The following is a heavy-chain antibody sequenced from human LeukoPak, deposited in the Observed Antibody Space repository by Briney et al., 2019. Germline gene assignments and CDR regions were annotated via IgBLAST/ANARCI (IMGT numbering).Heavy chain of an antibody. V-gene: IGHV3-30-3*01. CDR1: GFTFSSYA. Sequence: QPGGSLRLSCAASGFTFSSYAMHWVRQAPGKGLEWVAVISHDGSNKYYADSVKGRFTISRDNSKNTLYLQMNSLRAEDTAVYYCAREIRYFDPYGMDVWGQGTTVTVSS. D-gene: IGHD3-9*01. CDR3: AREIRYFDPYGMDV. CDR2: ISHDGSNK. J-gene: IGHJ6*02.